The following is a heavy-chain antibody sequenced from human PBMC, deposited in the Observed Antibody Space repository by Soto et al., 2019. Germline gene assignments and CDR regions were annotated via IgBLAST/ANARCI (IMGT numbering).Heavy chain of an antibody. J-gene: IGHJ5*02. CDR3: TRDASRDSSARGWFDP. D-gene: IGHD6-13*01. CDR2: ISSNSAYI. Sequence: LRLSCAASGXTFRSFTTNWVRQAPGKGLEWVSTISSNSAYIYYTDALRGRFTISRDNAKNSLHLQMNSLRAEDTAVYYCTRDASRDSSARGWFDPWGPGTLVTVSS. CDR1: GXTFRSFT. V-gene: IGHV3-21*01.